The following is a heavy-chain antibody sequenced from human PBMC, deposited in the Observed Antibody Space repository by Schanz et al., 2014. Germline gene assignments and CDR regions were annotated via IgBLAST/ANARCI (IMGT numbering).Heavy chain of an antibody. Sequence: QVQLVESGGGVVQPGRSLRLSCAASGFTFSSYGMHWVRQAPGKGLEWVSVIYSDGRTYYGDSVKGRFTISRDNSKNTLYLQMNSLRDEDTAVYYCARGGGAAASTWGQGTLVTVSS. V-gene: IGHV3-NL1*01. CDR2: IYSDGRT. CDR3: ARGGGAAAST. D-gene: IGHD6-13*01. CDR1: GFTFSSYG. J-gene: IGHJ5*02.